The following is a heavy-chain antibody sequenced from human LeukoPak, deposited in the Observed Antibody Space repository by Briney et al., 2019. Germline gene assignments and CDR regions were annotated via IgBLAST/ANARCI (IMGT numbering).Heavy chain of an antibody. J-gene: IGHJ6*03. CDR3: ARGLLWFGEGVANMDV. CDR2: VYTSGST. D-gene: IGHD3-10*01. Sequence: SQTLSLTCTVSGGSIRSGSYYWSWIQQAAGKGLEWIGRVYTSGSTNYNPSLKSRVTISVDTSKNQFSLKLSSVTAADTAVYYCARGLLWFGEGVANMDVWGKGTTVTISS. V-gene: IGHV4-61*02. CDR1: GGSIRSGSYY.